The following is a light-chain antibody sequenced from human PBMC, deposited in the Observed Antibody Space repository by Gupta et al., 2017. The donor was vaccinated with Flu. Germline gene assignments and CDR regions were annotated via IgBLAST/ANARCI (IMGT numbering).Light chain of an antibody. CDR3: QAWDTDIRV. V-gene: IGLV4-69*01. Sequence: QLVLTQSPSASASRGASVQITCTLRSGHVIYPIAWHQQHPEKGPRYLMKVQSDGSQPKGDGIPGRFAGSSSGADRYLIISNLQAEDEAYYCCQAWDTDIRVFGGGTKLTVL. CDR1: SGHVIYP. CDR2: VQSDGSQ. J-gene: IGLJ3*02.